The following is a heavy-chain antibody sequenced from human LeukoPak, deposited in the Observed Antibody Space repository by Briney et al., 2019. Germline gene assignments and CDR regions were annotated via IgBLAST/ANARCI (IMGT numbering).Heavy chain of an antibody. CDR3: ARLLDNDSSGDPDTFDM. D-gene: IGHD3-22*01. Sequence: SETLSLTCTVSAGSMRSHYWSWIRQPPGKGLEWMGFIYYSGTTRYKPSLQSRVTISADTSKNQFSLKLTSVTAADTAVYYCARLLDNDSSGDPDTFDMWGRGTMVTVSS. J-gene: IGHJ3*02. CDR2: IYYSGTT. CDR1: AGSMRSHY. V-gene: IGHV4-59*11.